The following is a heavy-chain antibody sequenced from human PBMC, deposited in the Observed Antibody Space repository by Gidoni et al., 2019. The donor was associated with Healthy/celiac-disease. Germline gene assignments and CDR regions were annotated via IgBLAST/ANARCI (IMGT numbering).Heavy chain of an antibody. CDR1: GFTFDDYA. V-gene: IGHV3-43D*03. D-gene: IGHD6-19*01. CDR2: ISWDGGST. Sequence: EVQLVESGGIVVQPGGSLRLSCAASGFTFDDYAMHWVRQAPGKGLEWFSLISWDGGSTYYADSVKCRFTISRDNSKNSLYLQMNSLRAEDTALYYCAKDMGRIAVAGSFLDYWGQGTLVTVSS. CDR3: AKDMGRIAVAGSFLDY. J-gene: IGHJ4*02.